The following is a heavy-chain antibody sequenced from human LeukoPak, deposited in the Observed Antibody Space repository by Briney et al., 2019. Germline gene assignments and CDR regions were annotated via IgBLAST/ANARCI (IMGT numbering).Heavy chain of an antibody. CDR2: IIPIFGTA. CDR1: GGTFSSYA. J-gene: IGHJ6*04. Sequence: SVKVSCKASGGTFSSYAISWVRQAPGQGLEWMGGIIPIFGTANYAQKFQGRVTITADKSTSTAYMELSSLRSEDTAVYYCARPKKELLWSLDVWGKGTTVTISS. D-gene: IGHD3-10*01. V-gene: IGHV1-69*06. CDR3: ARPKKELLWSLDV.